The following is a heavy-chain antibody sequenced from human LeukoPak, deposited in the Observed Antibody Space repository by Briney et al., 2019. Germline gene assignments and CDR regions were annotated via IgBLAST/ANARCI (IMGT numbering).Heavy chain of an antibody. CDR3: ARGGDELLWY. D-gene: IGHD2-15*01. Sequence: GESLRISCKGSGYSFTSYWISWVRQMPGKGLEWMGRLDPSDSYSNYSPSFQGHVTISADKSISTAYLQWSSLKASDTAMYYCARGGDELLWYWGQGTLVTVSS. V-gene: IGHV5-10-1*01. J-gene: IGHJ4*02. CDR2: LDPSDSYS. CDR1: GYSFTSYW.